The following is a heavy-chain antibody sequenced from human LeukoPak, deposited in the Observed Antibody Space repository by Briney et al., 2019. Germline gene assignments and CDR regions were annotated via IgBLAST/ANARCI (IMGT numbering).Heavy chain of an antibody. V-gene: IGHV4-59*01. CDR3: ARELGWDSSEGRDY. Sequence: PSETLSLTCTVSGGSINNYYWSWIRQPPGKGLEWIGYIYYSGSTNYNPSLKSRVTISIDTSKNQFSLKLSSVTAADTAVYYCARELGWDSSEGRDYWGQGTLVTVSS. CDR2: IYYSGST. D-gene: IGHD6-19*01. J-gene: IGHJ4*02. CDR1: GGSINNYY.